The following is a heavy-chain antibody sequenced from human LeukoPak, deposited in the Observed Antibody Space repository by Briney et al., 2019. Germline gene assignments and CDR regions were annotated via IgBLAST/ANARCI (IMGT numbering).Heavy chain of an antibody. CDR2: IKSKTDGGTT. CDR1: GFTFSNAW. Sequence: PGGSLRLSCAASGFTFSNAWMNWVRQAPGKGPEWVGRIKSKTDGGTTDYAAPVKGRFTISRDDSKNTLYLQMNSLKTEDTAVYYCTTWYYYDSSGYYYAGRDFYGMDVWGQGTTVTVSS. V-gene: IGHV3-15*07. D-gene: IGHD3-22*01. CDR3: TTWYYYDSSGYYYAGRDFYGMDV. J-gene: IGHJ6*02.